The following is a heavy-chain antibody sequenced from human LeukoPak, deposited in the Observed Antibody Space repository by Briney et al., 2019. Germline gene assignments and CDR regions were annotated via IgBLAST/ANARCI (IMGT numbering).Heavy chain of an antibody. CDR3: VMDMDV. J-gene: IGHJ6*02. Sequence: GGSLRLSCAASGFMFSSYWMNWVRQAPGKGLEWVANIKEDGSAKYYVDSVKGRFTISRDNAKNSLYLQTNSLRAEDTAVYYCVMDMDVWGQGTTVTVSS. CDR1: GFMFSSYW. CDR2: IKEDGSAK. V-gene: IGHV3-7*05.